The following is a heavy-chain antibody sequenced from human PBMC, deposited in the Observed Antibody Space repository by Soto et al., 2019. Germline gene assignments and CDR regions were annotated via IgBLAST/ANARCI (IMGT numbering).Heavy chain of an antibody. J-gene: IGHJ4*02. CDR1: GFTFSSYW. CDR2: IKQDGSEK. D-gene: IGHD1-20*01. V-gene: IGHV3-7*01. CDR3: ARGDDNWNPAYYFDY. Sequence: GGSLRLSCAASGFTFSSYWMSWVRQAPGKGLEWVANIKQDGSEKYYVDSVKGRFTISRDNAKNSLYLQMNSLRAEDTAVYYCARGDDNWNPAYYFDYWGQGTLVTVSS.